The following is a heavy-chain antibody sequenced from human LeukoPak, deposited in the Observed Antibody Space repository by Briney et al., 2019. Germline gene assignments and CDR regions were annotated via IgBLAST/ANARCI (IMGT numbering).Heavy chain of an antibody. CDR3: CFYSRLLWFGELINPFDY. CDR2: ISGSGGST. CDR1: GFTFSSYA. V-gene: IGHV3-23*01. J-gene: IGHJ4*02. Sequence: GGSLRLSCAASGFTFSSYAMSWVRQAPGKGLEWVSAISGSGGSTYYVDSVKGRFTISRDNSKNTLYLQMNSLRAEDTAVYYCCFYSRLLWFGELINPFDYWGQGTLVTVSS. D-gene: IGHD3-10*01.